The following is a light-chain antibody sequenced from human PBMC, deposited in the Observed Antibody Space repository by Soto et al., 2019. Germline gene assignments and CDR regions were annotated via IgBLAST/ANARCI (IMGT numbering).Light chain of an antibody. CDR3: QQSYTAVFT. Sequence: DIQMTQSPSSLSASVGDRVTITCRASQNIRTYLNWYQQKPGKVPNLLIYGASSLQSGVPSRFSGSGSETDFTLTINNLQPEDFATYYCQQSYTAVFTFGPGTKVDIK. V-gene: IGKV1-39*01. J-gene: IGKJ3*01. CDR1: QNIRTY. CDR2: GAS.